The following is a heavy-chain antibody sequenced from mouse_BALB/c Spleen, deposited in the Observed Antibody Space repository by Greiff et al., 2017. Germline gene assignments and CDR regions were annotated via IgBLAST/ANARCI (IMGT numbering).Heavy chain of an antibody. V-gene: IGHV5-6*02. Sequence: DVKLVESGGDLVKPGGSLKLSCAASGFTFSSYGMSWVRQTPDKRLEWVATISSGGSYTYYPDSVKGRFTISRDNAKNTLYLQMSSLKSEDTAMYYCARQTNYGSSYRWYFDVWGAGTTVTVSS. D-gene: IGHD1-1*01. CDR1: GFTFSSYG. CDR2: ISSGGSYT. CDR3: ARQTNYGSSYRWYFDV. J-gene: IGHJ1*01.